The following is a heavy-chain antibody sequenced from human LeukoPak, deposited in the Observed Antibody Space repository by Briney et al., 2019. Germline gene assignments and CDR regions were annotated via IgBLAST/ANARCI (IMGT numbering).Heavy chain of an antibody. V-gene: IGHV3-23*01. J-gene: IGHJ4*02. Sequence: GGSLRLSCAASGFTSSSYAMSWVGHPPGKGLEWVSAIRCSGGSTYYADSVKGRSTISRHNTKTTLYLQMNSLRAEDTAVYYCAKGQSPYSYDAEIDYWGQGTLVTVSS. D-gene: IGHD5-18*01. CDR3: AKGQSPYSYDAEIDY. CDR1: GFTSSSYA. CDR2: IRCSGGST.